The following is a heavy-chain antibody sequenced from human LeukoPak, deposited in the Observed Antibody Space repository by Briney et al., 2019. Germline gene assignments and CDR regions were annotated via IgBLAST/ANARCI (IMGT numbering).Heavy chain of an antibody. J-gene: IGHJ6*02. V-gene: IGHV3-11*06. CDR3: ARDATRSGYSSGWYENYYYHGMDV. D-gene: IGHD6-19*01. CDR1: GFTFDDYY. CDR2: IRSSGTYK. Sequence: PGGSLRLSCAASGFTFDDYYMSWIRQAPGKGPEWVSYIRSSGTYKNYADSVRGRFTISRDNAKNSLYLQMNSLRAEDTAVYYCARDATRSGYSSGWYENYYYHGMDVWGQGTTVTVSS.